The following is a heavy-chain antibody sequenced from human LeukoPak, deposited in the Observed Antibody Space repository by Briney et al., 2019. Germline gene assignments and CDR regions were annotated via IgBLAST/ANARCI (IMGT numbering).Heavy chain of an antibody. J-gene: IGHJ5*02. CDR2: INPNSGGT. Sequence: ASVKVSCKASGYTFTGYYMHWVRQAPGQGLEWMGWINPNSGGTNYAQKFQGRVTMTRDTSTSTVYMELSSLRSDDTAVYYCARIVGAFGGGPDNWFDPWGQGTLVTVSS. CDR3: ARIVGAFGGGPDNWFDP. V-gene: IGHV1-2*02. D-gene: IGHD1-26*01. CDR1: GYTFTGYY.